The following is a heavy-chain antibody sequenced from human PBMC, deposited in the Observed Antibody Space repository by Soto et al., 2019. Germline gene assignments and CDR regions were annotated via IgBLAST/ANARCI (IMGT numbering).Heavy chain of an antibody. CDR2: INAGNGNT. CDR3: AREIVAGNFDY. V-gene: IGHV1-3*01. D-gene: IGHD5-12*01. CDR1: GYTFTSYA. J-gene: IGHJ4*02. Sequence: ASVKVSCKASGYTFTSYAMHWLRQAPGQRLEWMGWINAGNGNTKYSQKFQGRVTITRDTSASTAYMELSSLRSEDTAVYYCAREIVAGNFDYWGQGTLVTVSS.